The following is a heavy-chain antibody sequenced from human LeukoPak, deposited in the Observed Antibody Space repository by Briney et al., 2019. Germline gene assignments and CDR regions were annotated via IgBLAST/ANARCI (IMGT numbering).Heavy chain of an antibody. Sequence: PGGSLSLSCAASGFTFSNHWMHWVRQPPGKGLVWVSRINSDGSNTAYADSVKGRFTIYRDNAKNTLFLQMNSLRAEDTAVYYCTSDTVNTAVGIDYWGQGTLVTVSS. CDR3: TSDTVNTAVGIDY. V-gene: IGHV3-74*01. D-gene: IGHD5-18*01. CDR1: GFTFSNHW. CDR2: INSDGSNT. J-gene: IGHJ4*02.